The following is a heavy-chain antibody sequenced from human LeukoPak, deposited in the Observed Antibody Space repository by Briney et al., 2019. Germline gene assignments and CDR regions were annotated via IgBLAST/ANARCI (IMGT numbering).Heavy chain of an antibody. CDR1: GYTFTGYY. V-gene: IGHV1-2*02. D-gene: IGHD3-9*01. CDR3: ARSYDILTGYYPSDAFDI. CDR2: INPNSGGT. Sequence: ASVKVSCKASGYTFTGYYMHWVRQAPGQGLEWMGWINPNSGGTNYAQKFQGRVTMTRDTSISTAYMELSRLRSDDTAVYYCARSYDILTGYYPSDAFDIWDQGTMVTVSS. J-gene: IGHJ3*02.